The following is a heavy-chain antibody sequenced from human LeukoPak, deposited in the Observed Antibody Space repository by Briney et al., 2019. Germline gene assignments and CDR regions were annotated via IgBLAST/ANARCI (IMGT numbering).Heavy chain of an antibody. V-gene: IGHV4-30-4*01. CDR3: ARAKKTFRYFDL. CDR2: IYYSGST. Sequence: SETLSLTCTVSGVSISSGDSYWSWIRQPPGRGLEWIGYIYYSGSTYYKQSLKSRVTISVDMSKNQFSLKLSSVTAADTAVYYCARAKKTFRYFDLWGRGTLVTVSS. J-gene: IGHJ2*01. CDR1: GVSISSGDSY.